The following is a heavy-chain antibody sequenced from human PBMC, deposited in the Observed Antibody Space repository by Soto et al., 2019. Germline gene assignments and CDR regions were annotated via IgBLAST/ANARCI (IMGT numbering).Heavy chain of an antibody. D-gene: IGHD6-19*01. CDR3: ARDKAGYNSGWYFYGMDV. J-gene: IGHJ6*02. V-gene: IGHV3-33*01. CDR1: GFTFSSYG. Sequence: QVQLVGSGGGVVRPGRSLRLSCAASGFTFSSYGMHWVRQAPGKGLEWVAIIWYDGSNNYYAESVKGRFTISRDNSKNTLYLQMNSLRAEDTAVYYCARDKAGYNSGWYFYGMDVWGQGTTVTVSS. CDR2: IWYDGSNN.